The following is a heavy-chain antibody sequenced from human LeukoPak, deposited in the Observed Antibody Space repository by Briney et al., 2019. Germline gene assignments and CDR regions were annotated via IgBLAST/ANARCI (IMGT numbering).Heavy chain of an antibody. J-gene: IGHJ4*02. CDR3: ARPGSASGYWVH. CDR1: GFSDRNNY. V-gene: IGHV3-66*01. Sequence: PGGSLRLSRAASGFSDRNNYLSWVRQPLAKGLEWVSVIHSGGRTKYADSVRDRFTITRDTAKNTVYLQMNSLRVDETAAYYCARPGSASGYWVHWGQGTLVTVSS. CDR2: IHSGGRT. D-gene: IGHD3-3*01.